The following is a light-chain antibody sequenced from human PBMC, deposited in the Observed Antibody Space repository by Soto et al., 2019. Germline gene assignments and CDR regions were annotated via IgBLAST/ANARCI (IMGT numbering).Light chain of an antibody. CDR3: HQTYTTPEST. CDR1: QSISIY. Sequence: GDRVSIPCRASQSISIYLTWYQLKPGKAPNLLMYGASYFTRGIPTRARGSGSGTDFALTITSLQPEDFAIYYCHQTYTTPESTFGQGTRLEIK. CDR2: GAS. V-gene: IGKV1-39*01. J-gene: IGKJ5*01.